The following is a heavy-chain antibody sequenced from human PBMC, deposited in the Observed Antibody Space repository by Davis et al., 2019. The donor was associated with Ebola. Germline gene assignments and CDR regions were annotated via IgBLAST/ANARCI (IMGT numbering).Heavy chain of an antibody. Sequence: PSETLSLTCAVSGGSISSSNWWSWVRQPPGKGLEWIGEIYHSGSTNYNPSLKSRVTISVDKSKNQFSLKLSSVTAADTAVYYCARSDYVQPYYFDYWGQGTLVTVSS. V-gene: IGHV4-4*02. CDR3: ARSDYVQPYYFDY. D-gene: IGHD4-17*01. J-gene: IGHJ4*02. CDR1: GGSISSSNW. CDR2: IYHSGST.